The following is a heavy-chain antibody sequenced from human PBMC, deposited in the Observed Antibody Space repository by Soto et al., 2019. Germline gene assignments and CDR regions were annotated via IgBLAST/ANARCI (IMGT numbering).Heavy chain of an antibody. D-gene: IGHD5-18*01. J-gene: IGHJ6*02. CDR2: IIPIFGTA. CDR1: GGTFSSYA. V-gene: IGHV1-69*13. Sequence: RASVKVSCKASGGTFSSYAISWVRQAPGQWLEWMGGIIPIFGTANYAQKFQGRVTITADESTSTAYMELSSLRSEDTAVYYCARGSSLGYSYGYHYYYGMDVWGQGPTVTVSS. CDR3: ARGSSLGYSYGYHYYYGMDV.